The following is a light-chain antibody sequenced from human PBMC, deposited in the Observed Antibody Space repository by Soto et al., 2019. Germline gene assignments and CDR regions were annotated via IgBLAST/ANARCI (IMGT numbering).Light chain of an antibody. J-gene: IGKJ4*01. CDR1: QSVSIY. CDR3: QQYSKWPLT. V-gene: IGKV3-15*01. CDR2: GAS. Sequence: EIVMTQSPATLSVSPGERATLSCRASQSVSIYLAWYQQKPGQGPRVLIYGASTRATGIPARFSGSGSGTEFILTISSLQSEDFAVYYCQQYSKWPLTFGGGTKVDIK.